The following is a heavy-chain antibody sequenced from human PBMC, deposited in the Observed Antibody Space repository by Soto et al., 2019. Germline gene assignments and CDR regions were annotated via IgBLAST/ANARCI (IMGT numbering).Heavy chain of an antibody. J-gene: IGHJ6*02. CDR3: ARDPYCSSSYYYYYGMDV. D-gene: IGHD6-6*01. CDR1: GYTFTSYG. V-gene: IGHV1-18*01. Sequence: QVQLVQSGAEVKKPGASVKVSCKASGYTFTSYGISWVRQAPGQGLEWMGWISAYNGNTNYAQKLQGRVTMTTDTSTSTAYIELRILRSDDTAVYYCARDPYCSSSYYYYYGMDVWGQGSTVSVSS. CDR2: ISAYNGNT.